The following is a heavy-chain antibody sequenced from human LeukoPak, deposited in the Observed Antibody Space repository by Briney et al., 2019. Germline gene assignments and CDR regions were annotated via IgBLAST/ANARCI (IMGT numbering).Heavy chain of an antibody. CDR1: GYTFTSYD. V-gene: IGHV1-8*01. CDR2: MNPNSGNT. Sequence: ASVKVSRKASGYTFTSYDINWVRQATGQGLEWMGWMNPNSGNTGYAQKFQGRVTMTRNTSISTAYMELSSLRSEDTAVYYCARGRGGSGSIDYWGQGTLVTVSS. J-gene: IGHJ4*02. CDR3: ARGRGGSGSIDY. D-gene: IGHD3-10*01.